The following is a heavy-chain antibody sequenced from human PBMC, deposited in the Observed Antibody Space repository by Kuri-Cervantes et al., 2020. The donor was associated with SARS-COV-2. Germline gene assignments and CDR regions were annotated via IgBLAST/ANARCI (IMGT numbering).Heavy chain of an antibody. CDR1: GGSISSSSYY. CDR3: ARVFEGEGYFDY. CDR2: IYYSGST. J-gene: IGHJ4*02. Sequence: GSLRLSCTVSGGSISSSSYYWGWIRQPPGKGLEWIGSIYYSGSTYYNPPLKSRVTISVDTSKNQFSLRLSSVTAADTAVYYRARVFEGEGYFDYWGQGTLVTVSS. D-gene: IGHD3-16*01. V-gene: IGHV4-39*01.